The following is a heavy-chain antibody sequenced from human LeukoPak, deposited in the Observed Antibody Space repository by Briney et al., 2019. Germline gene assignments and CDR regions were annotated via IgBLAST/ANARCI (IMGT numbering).Heavy chain of an antibody. CDR2: MIPNSGNT. D-gene: IGHD3-3*01. J-gene: IGHJ5*02. Sequence: ASVKVSCKASGYTFTSYDINWVRQATGQGLEWMGWMIPNSGNTGYAQKFQGRVTMTRNTSISTAYMELSSLRSEDTAVYYCARQARLRFLGNWFDPWGQGTLVTVSS. CDR1: GYTFTSYD. V-gene: IGHV1-8*01. CDR3: ARQARLRFLGNWFDP.